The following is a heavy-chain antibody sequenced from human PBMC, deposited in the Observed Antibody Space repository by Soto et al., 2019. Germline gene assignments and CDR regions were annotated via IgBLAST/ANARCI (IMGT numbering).Heavy chain of an antibody. CDR2: INPNSGDT. J-gene: IGHJ4*02. V-gene: IGHV1-2*04. CDR3: ARGGYTYGYGLDY. D-gene: IGHD5-18*01. Sequence: QVQLVQSGAEVKKLGASVKVSCKASGYTFTAYYIHWVRQAPGQGLEWVGWINPNSGDTNYAQRFQGWVTMTGDTSVSTAYMDLTRLRSDDTAVYYRARGGYTYGYGLDYWGQGTLVTVSS. CDR1: GYTFTAYY.